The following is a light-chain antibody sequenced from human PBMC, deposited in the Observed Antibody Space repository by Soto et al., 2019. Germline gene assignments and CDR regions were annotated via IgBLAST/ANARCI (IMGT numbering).Light chain of an antibody. Sequence: EIVMTQSPATLSLSTGERATPSCRASLSVSSDLAWYRQKPGQAPRLLIYRAFTRATGILARFSGSGFGTDFTLTISSLQSEDFAVYYCQQYNNWPLPFGGGTRLEIK. CDR3: QQYNNWPLP. V-gene: IGKV3-15*01. CDR1: LSVSSD. CDR2: RAF. J-gene: IGKJ5*01.